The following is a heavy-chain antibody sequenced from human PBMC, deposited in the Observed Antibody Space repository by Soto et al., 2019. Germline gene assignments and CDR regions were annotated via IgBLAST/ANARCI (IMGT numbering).Heavy chain of an antibody. CDR2: MNPNSGNT. V-gene: IGHV1-8*01. Sequence: QVKLVQSGAEVKKPGASVKVSCKASGYTFTSYDINWVRQATGQGLEWMGWMNPNSGNTGYAQKFQGRVTMTRNTSISTAYMELSSLRSEDTAVYYCARNYYDSSGYYLAFDYWGQGTLVTVSS. J-gene: IGHJ4*02. D-gene: IGHD3-22*01. CDR3: ARNYYDSSGYYLAFDY. CDR1: GYTFTSYD.